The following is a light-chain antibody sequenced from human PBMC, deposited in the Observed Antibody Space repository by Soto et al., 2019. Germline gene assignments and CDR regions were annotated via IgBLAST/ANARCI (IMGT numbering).Light chain of an antibody. CDR2: DAS. J-gene: IGKJ2*01. CDR3: QQRSNWPRT. Sequence: EIVLTQSPATLSLSPGERATLSCRASQSVSSNLAWYQQKPGQAPRLLIYDASSRATGIPARFSGSGSGTVFTLTISSLEPEGFADDYCQQRSNWPRTFGQGTKLEIK. V-gene: IGKV3-11*01. CDR1: QSVSSN.